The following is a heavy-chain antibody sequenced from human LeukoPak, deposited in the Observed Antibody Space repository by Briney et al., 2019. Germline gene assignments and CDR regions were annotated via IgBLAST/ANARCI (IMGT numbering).Heavy chain of an antibody. D-gene: IGHD5-12*01. J-gene: IGHJ4*02. Sequence: SVNVSCTASGGTFSSYAISWVRQAPGQGLEWMGGIIPIFGTANYAQKFQGRVTITADESTSTAYMELSSLRSEDTAVYYCARGYSGYDTFDYWGQGTLVTVSS. CDR1: GGTFSSYA. V-gene: IGHV1-69*13. CDR3: ARGYSGYDTFDY. CDR2: IIPIFGTA.